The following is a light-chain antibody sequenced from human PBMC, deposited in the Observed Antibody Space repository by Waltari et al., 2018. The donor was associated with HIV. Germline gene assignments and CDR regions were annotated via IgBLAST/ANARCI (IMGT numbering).Light chain of an antibody. J-gene: IGKJ1*01. CDR2: WAS. V-gene: IGKV4-1*01. Sequence: DIVMTQSPDSLAVSLGGRATINCKSSQKILFSSTNKNYLSWFQQRPGQPPRLLIYWASTRESGVPERFTGSGSGTNCTLTISRLQADDVAVYFCQQYYSTPRTFGQGTKVELK. CDR3: QQYYSTPRT. CDR1: QKILFSSTNKNY.